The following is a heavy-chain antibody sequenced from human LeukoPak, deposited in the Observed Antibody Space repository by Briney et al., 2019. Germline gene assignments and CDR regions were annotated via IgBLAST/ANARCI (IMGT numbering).Heavy chain of an antibody. J-gene: IGHJ3*01. CDR3: ARSPRGSGSSTLLGVAFDL. CDR2: ITWNGGQT. D-gene: IGHD3-10*01. V-gene: IGHV3-20*04. CDR1: GFTFDDYG. Sequence: GGSLRLSCAASGFTFDDYGMSWVRQGPGKGLEWVSTITWNGGQTAYADSVKGRFTISRDNAKNSLYLEMNSLSPEDTALYYCARSPRGSGSSTLLGVAFDLWGQGTMVTVSS.